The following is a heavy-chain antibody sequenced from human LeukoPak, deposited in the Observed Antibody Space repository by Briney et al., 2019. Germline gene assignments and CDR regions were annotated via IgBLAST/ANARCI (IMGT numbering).Heavy chain of an antibody. J-gene: IGHJ6*04. Sequence: SVKVSCKASGGTCISYASSWVRQAPGQGREWMGGIIPIFGTANYAQKFQGRVTITADESTSTAYMELSSLRSEDTAVYYCARGMEVVPAATYYYYGMDVWGKGTPVTVSS. D-gene: IGHD2-2*01. CDR2: IIPIFGTA. CDR3: ARGMEVVPAATYYYYGMDV. V-gene: IGHV1-69*13. CDR1: GGTCISYA.